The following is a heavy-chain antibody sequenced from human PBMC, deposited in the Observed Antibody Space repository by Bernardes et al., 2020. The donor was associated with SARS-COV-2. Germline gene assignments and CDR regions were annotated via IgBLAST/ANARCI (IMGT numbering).Heavy chain of an antibody. CDR3: AKDIPQYGSGSYSSFDY. V-gene: IGHV3-9*01. CDR1: GFTFDDYA. CDR2: ISWNSGSI. J-gene: IGHJ4*02. Sequence: GGSLRLSCAASGFTFDDYAMHWVRQAPGKGLEWVSGISWNSGSIGYADSVKGRFTISRDNAKNSLYLQMNSLRAEDTALYYCAKDIPQYGSGSYSSFDYWGQGTLVTVSS. D-gene: IGHD3-10*01.